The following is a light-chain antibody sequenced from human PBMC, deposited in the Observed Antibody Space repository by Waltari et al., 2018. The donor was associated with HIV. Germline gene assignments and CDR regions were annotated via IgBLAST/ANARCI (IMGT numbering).Light chain of an antibody. CDR3: QQRLTWPPIT. J-gene: IGKJ5*01. Sequence: EVVLTQSPATLSLSPGERATLSCRASQSVSSYLLWYQQKPGQAPRLLIYDASNRATGIPARFSGSGSGTDFTLTISSLEPEYFAVYYCQQRLTWPPITFGQGTRLEIK. V-gene: IGKV3-11*01. CDR1: QSVSSY. CDR2: DAS.